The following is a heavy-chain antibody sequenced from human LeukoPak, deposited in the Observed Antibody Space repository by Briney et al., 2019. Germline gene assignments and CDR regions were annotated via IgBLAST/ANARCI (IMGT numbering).Heavy chain of an antibody. CDR2: ISSSGDYI. V-gene: IGHV3-21*01. CDR1: EFAFSSYR. J-gene: IGHJ4*02. CDR3: ARARDPNCGSWFSDS. Sequence: GGSLRLSCAASEFAFSSYRMNRVRQAPGKGLEWVSSISSSGDYIYYADSVKGRFTMSRDNAKNSLFLQLSSLRADDTAVYYCARARDPNCGSWFSDSWGRGTLVTVSS. D-gene: IGHD3-10*01.